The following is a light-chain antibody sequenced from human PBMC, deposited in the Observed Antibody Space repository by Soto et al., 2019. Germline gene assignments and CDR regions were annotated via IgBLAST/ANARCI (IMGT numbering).Light chain of an antibody. CDR3: CSYGGSYTWV. Sequence: QSALTQPRSVSGSPGQSVTISCTGASGDVGGYNFVSWYQQHPGKAPTLMIFDVSQLPSGVPDRFSGSKSGNTASLTISGLQAEDEADYYCCSYGGSYTWVFGGGTKLTVL. J-gene: IGLJ3*02. CDR2: DVS. CDR1: SGDVGGYNF. V-gene: IGLV2-11*01.